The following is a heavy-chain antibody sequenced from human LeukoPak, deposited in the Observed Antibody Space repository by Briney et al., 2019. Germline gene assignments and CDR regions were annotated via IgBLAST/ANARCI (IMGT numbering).Heavy chain of an antibody. J-gene: IGHJ4*02. V-gene: IGHV1-2*02. Sequence: ASVKVSCKASGYTFTGYYMHWVRQAPGQGLEWMGWINPNSGGTNYAQKFQGRVTMTRDTSISTAYMELSRLRSDDTAVYYCARMSYDMFPIYFDYWGQGTLVTVSS. CDR3: ARMSYDMFPIYFDY. CDR2: INPNSGGT. D-gene: IGHD3-22*01. CDR1: GYTFTGYY.